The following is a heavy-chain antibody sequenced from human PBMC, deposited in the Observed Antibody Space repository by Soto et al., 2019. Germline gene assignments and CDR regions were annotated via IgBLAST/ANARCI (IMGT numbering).Heavy chain of an antibody. J-gene: IGHJ4*02. V-gene: IGHV3-49*04. CDR2: IRSKAYGGTT. CDR3: TRDPLYCTNGVCYIGYFDY. CDR1: GFTFGDYA. Sequence: LRLSCTASGFTFGDYAMSWARQAPGKGLEWVGFIRSKAYGGTTEYAASVKGRFTISRDDSKSIAYLQMNSLKTEDTAVYYCTRDPLYCTNGVCYIGYFDYWGQGTLVTVSS. D-gene: IGHD2-8*01.